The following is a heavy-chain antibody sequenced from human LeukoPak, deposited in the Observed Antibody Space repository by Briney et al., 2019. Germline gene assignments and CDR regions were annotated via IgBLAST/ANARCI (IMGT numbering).Heavy chain of an antibody. D-gene: IGHD6-13*01. J-gene: IGHJ6*03. CDR2: ISSSGSTI. V-gene: IGHV3-48*03. CDR1: GFTFSSYE. Sequence: GGSLRLSCAASGFTFSSYEMNWVRQAPGKGLEWVSYISSSGSTIYYADSVKGRFTISRDNAKNSLYLQMTSLRAEDTALYYCAKDATAVPGTVYMDVWGKGTTVTISS. CDR3: AKDATAVPGTVYMDV.